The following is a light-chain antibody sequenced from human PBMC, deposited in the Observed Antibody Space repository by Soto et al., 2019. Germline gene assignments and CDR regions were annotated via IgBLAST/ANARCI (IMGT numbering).Light chain of an antibody. V-gene: IGKV1-33*01. Sequence: IQMTQSPSSLSASVGDRVTITCRASQGIRNDLGWYQQKLGKAPKLLIYDASNLETGVPSRFSGSGSGTDFTFTISSLQPEDIATYYCQQYSHLITFGQGTRLEIK. CDR3: QQYSHLIT. CDR1: QGIRND. CDR2: DAS. J-gene: IGKJ5*01.